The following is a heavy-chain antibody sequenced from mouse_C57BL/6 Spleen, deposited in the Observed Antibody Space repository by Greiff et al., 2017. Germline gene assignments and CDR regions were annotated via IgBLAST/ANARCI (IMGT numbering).Heavy chain of an antibody. CDR2: ISNGGGST. J-gene: IGHJ4*01. CDR3: ARQVTNWADYYAMDY. V-gene: IGHV5-12*01. CDR1: GFTFSDYY. D-gene: IGHD4-1*01. Sequence: EVKVVESGGGLVQPGGSLKLSCAASGFTFSDYYMYWVRQTPEKRLEWVAYISNGGGSTYYPDTVKGRFTISRDNAKNTLYLQMSRLKSEDTAMYYCARQVTNWADYYAMDYWGQGTSVTVSS.